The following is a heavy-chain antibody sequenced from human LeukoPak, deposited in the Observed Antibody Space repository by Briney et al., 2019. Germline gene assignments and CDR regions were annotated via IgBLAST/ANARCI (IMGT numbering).Heavy chain of an antibody. CDR3: AGDATYCTNGVCYTRFDY. CDR2: MNLDGSEK. CDR1: GFTFTSHW. V-gene: IGHV3-7*01. D-gene: IGHD2-8*01. J-gene: IGHJ4*02. Sequence: PGGSLRLSCAGSGFTFTSHWMSWVRQAPGKGLEWVARMNLDGSEKYYVDSVKGRFTISRDNAKTSLYLEMNSLRAEDTAVYYCAGDATYCTNGVCYTRFDYWGQGTLVTVSS.